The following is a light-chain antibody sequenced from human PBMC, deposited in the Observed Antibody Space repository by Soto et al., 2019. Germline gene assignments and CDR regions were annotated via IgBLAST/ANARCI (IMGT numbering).Light chain of an antibody. CDR3: QSYGSSLSGLYV. J-gene: IGLJ1*01. CDR2: GNT. V-gene: IGLV1-40*01. CDR1: NSNIGAGYD. Sequence: QSVLTQPPSVSGAPGQRVTISCAGSNSNIGAGYDIHWYQQLPGTAPKLLIYGNTNRPSGVPDRFSGSRSGTSASLAITGLQAEDEADYYCQSYGSSLSGLYVFGTGTKVTVL.